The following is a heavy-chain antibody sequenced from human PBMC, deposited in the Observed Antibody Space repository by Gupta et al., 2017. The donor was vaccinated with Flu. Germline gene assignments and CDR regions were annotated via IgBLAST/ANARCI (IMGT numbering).Heavy chain of an antibody. CDR1: GFTFNTYG. CDR2: ISSSSSYI. D-gene: IGHD6-13*01. CDR3: ARAFDQQLALDY. Sequence: EVHLVASGGGLVKLGGSLRLSCAASGFTFNTYGMNWGRKAPGKGLEWVSSISSSSSYIYYADSVKGRFTISRDNAKNSLYLQMNSLRAEDTAVYYCARAFDQQLALDYWSQGTLVTVSS. V-gene: IGHV3-21*01. J-gene: IGHJ4*02.